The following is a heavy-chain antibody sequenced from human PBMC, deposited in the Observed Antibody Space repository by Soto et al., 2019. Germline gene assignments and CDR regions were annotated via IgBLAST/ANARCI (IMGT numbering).Heavy chain of an antibody. CDR1: GGSIISRDYY. J-gene: IGHJ5*02. Sequence: QVPLQAPGPGLVTPSETLSLTCSVSGGSIISRDYYWVWVRRATGRGPQWIGTIFYNGGTDYNPSLQSRVTISVDASKNQFSLKLASVTVADTAIYYCARGGMSADDQSDGFDPCGRGALVTVSS. CDR3: ARGGMSADDQSDGFDP. CDR2: IFYNGGT. V-gene: IGHV4-39*01. D-gene: IGHD3-16*01.